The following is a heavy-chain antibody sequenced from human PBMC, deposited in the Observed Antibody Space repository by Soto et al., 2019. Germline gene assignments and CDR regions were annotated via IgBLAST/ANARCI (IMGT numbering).Heavy chain of an antibody. Sequence: QVQLVQSGAEVKKPGASVKVSCKASGYTFTGYYIHWVRQAPGQGLEWMGWISPNNGDTNYAQRFQGRVSMTRDTSTSTAYMELSSLRFDDTAVYYCARHSGYDYVFDYWGQGTLVTVSS. V-gene: IGHV1-2*02. CDR1: GYTFTGYY. D-gene: IGHD5-12*01. J-gene: IGHJ4*02. CDR2: ISPNNGDT. CDR3: ARHSGYDYVFDY.